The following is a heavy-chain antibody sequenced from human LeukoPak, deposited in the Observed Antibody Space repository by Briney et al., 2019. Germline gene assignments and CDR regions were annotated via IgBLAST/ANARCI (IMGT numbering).Heavy chain of an antibody. CDR1: GGSISSGGYY. CDR2: IYYSGST. V-gene: IGHV4-31*03. J-gene: IGHJ6*02. D-gene: IGHD6-25*01. CDR3: ARDRLATGGMDV. Sequence: SETLSLTCTVSGGSISSGGYYWSWIRQYSGKGLEWIGYIYYSGSTHYNPSLKSRVTISVDKAKNQFSLKMGSVTAADTAVYYCARDRLATGGMDVWGQGTTVTVSS.